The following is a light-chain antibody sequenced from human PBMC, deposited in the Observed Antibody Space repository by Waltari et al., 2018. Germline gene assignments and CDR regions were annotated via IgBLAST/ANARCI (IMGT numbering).Light chain of an antibody. CDR2: PDT. V-gene: IGLV3-1*01. CDR3: QAWDSSTYHVV. J-gene: IGLJ2*01. Sequence: SYELTQPPSVSVSPGQTASIPCSGDTLGDKYACWYQQKPGQSPVLVLYPDTKSPSGIPERFSGSNSGNTATLTISGTQAMDEADYYCQAWDSSTYHVVFGGGTKLTVL. CDR1: TLGDKY.